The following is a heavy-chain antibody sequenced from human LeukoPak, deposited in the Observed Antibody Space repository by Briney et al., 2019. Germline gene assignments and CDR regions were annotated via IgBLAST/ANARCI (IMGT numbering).Heavy chain of an antibody. V-gene: IGHV3-30-3*01. Sequence: GSLRLSCAASGFTFSSYAMHWVRQAPGKGLEWVAVISYDGSNKYYADSVKGRFTISRDNSKNTLYLQMNSLRAEDTAVYYCARGNNPRTAAAGHLHFDYWGQGTLVTVSS. CDR3: ARGNNPRTAAAGHLHFDY. D-gene: IGHD6-13*01. J-gene: IGHJ4*02. CDR2: ISYDGSNK. CDR1: GFTFSSYA.